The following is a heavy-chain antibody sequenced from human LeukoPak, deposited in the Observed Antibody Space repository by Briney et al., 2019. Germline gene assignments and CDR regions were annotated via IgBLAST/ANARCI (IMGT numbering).Heavy chain of an antibody. D-gene: IGHD3-10*02. Sequence: NSSETLSLTCTVSGGSVSSSGYYWGWIRQPPGRGLEWIGSIYHSGSTYYNASLKSRVTVSVDTSKNQFSLKLSSVTAADTALYYCASRPSMFDSFDIWGQGTMVTVSS. CDR1: GGSVSSSGYY. V-gene: IGHV4-39*01. J-gene: IGHJ3*02. CDR2: IYHSGST. CDR3: ASRPSMFDSFDI.